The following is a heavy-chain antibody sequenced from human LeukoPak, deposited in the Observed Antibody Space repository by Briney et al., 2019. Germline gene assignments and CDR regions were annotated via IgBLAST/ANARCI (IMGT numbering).Heavy chain of an antibody. J-gene: IGHJ6*02. CDR1: GFTFSSYS. Sequence: GGSLRLSCAASGFTFSSYSMNWVRQAPGKGLEWVSSISSSSSYIYYADSVKGRFTISRDNAKNSLYLQMNSLRAEDTAVYYCARDLAVSYGSGSYYFDYYYYYGMDVWGQGTTVTVSS. D-gene: IGHD3-10*01. V-gene: IGHV3-21*04. CDR2: ISSSSSYI. CDR3: ARDLAVSYGSGSYYFDYYYYYGMDV.